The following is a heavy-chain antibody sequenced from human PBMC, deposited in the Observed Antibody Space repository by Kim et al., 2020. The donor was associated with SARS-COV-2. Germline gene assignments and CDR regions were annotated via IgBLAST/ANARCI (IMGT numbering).Heavy chain of an antibody. Sequence: GGSLRLSCAASGFTFSSYAMSWVRQAPGKGLEWVSAISGSGGSTYYADSVKGRFTISRDNSKNTLYLQMNSLRAEDTAVYYCAKEQSASEPYSSSWWNWFDPWGQGTLVTVSS. CDR3: AKEQSASEPYSSSWWNWFDP. CDR1: GFTFSSYA. J-gene: IGHJ5*02. CDR2: ISGSGGST. V-gene: IGHV3-23*01. D-gene: IGHD6-13*01.